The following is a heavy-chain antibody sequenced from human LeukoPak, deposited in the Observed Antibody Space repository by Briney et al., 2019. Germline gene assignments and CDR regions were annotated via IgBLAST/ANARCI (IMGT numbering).Heavy chain of an antibody. CDR2: IYYSGST. CDR1: GGSIRRYY. CDR3: ARVHPPYLEWSPRPFFDY. J-gene: IGHJ4*02. Sequence: PSETLSLTCTVWGGSIRRYYWRWLREPPGGGLEWIGYIYYSGSTIYHPPLKSRVTISVDTPKNQYSLKLSSVTAADMAVYYCARVHPPYLEWSPRPFFDYWGQGTLVTVSS. V-gene: IGHV4-59*01. D-gene: IGHD3-3*01.